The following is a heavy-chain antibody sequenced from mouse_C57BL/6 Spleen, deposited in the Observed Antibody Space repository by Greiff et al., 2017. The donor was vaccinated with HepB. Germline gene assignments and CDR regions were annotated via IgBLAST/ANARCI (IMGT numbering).Heavy chain of an antibody. CDR1: GFNIKDDY. V-gene: IGHV14-4*01. CDR2: IDPENGDT. J-gene: IGHJ4*01. CDR3: TTTVVPPDAMDY. D-gene: IGHD1-1*01. Sequence: EVKLMESGAELVRPGASVKLSCTASGFNIKDDYMHWVKQRPEQGLEWIGWIDPENGDTEYASKFQGKATITADTSSNTAYLQLSSLTSEDTAVYYCTTTVVPPDAMDYWGQGTSVTVSS.